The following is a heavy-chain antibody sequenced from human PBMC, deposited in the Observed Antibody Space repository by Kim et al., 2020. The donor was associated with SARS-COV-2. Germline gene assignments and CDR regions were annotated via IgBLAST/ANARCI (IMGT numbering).Heavy chain of an antibody. CDR2: IYSGGST. D-gene: IGHD2-15*01. V-gene: IGHV3-53*01. CDR1: GFTVSSNY. Sequence: GGSLRLSCAASGFTVSSNYMSWVRQAPGKGLEWVSVIYSGGSTYYADSVKGRFTISRDNSKNTLYLQMNSLRAEDTAVYYCARGVVHGYCSGGSCYRTSAYFDYWGQGTLVTVSS. CDR3: ARGVVHGYCSGGSCYRTSAYFDY. J-gene: IGHJ4*02.